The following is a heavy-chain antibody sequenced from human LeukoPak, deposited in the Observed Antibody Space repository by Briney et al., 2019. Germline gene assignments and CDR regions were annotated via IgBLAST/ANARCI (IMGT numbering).Heavy chain of an antibody. D-gene: IGHD2-15*01. V-gene: IGHV4-31*03. Sequence: SETLSLTCTVSGGSISSGGYYWSWIRQHPGKGLEWIGYIYYSGSTYYNPSLKSRVTISVDTSKNQFSLKLSSVTAADTAVYYCAREGGVVAAPSHLDYWGQGTLVTVSS. CDR3: AREGGVVAAPSHLDY. CDR2: IYYSGST. J-gene: IGHJ4*02. CDR1: GGSISSGGYY.